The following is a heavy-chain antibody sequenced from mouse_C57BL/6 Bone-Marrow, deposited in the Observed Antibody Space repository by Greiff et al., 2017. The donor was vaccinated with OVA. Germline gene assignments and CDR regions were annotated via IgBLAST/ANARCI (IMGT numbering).Heavy chain of an antibody. J-gene: IGHJ4*01. CDR3: TTDVVALYYYAMDY. CDR1: GFNIKDDY. V-gene: IGHV14-4*01. CDR2: IDPENGDT. D-gene: IGHD1-1*01. Sequence: EVQLQQSGAELVRPGASVKLSCTASGFNIKDDYMHWVKQRPEQGLEWIGWIDPENGDTEYASKFQGKATITADTSSNTAYLQLSSLTSEDTAVYYCTTDVVALYYYAMDYWGQGTSVTVSS.